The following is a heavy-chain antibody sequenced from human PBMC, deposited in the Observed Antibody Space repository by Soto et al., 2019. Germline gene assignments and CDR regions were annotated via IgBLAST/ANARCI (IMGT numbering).Heavy chain of an antibody. D-gene: IGHD2-2*01. Sequence: SETLSLTCTVSGDSISDNYWSWIRQPPGKTLELIGYMYYTGSTNYNPSLKSRVTMSVDTSKNQFSLRLSSVTAADTAVYYCARVPDRWGQGTLVTVSS. V-gene: IGHV4-59*12. J-gene: IGHJ5*02. CDR2: MYYTGST. CDR1: GDSISDNY. CDR3: ARVPDR.